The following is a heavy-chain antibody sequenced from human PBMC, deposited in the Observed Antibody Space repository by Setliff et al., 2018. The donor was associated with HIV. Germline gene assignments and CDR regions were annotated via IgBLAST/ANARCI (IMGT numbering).Heavy chain of an antibody. CDR1: GVSISSLDW. Sequence: SETLSLTCAVSGVSISSLDWWTWVRQPPGKGLEWIGEISHSGTNYNPSLKSRVTMSVDNSKNQFSLRLSSVTAADTALYYCARNHYDDTYYRPGVYYCYYMDVWGKGTTVTVSS. CDR3: ARNHYDDTYYRPGVYYCYYMDV. D-gene: IGHD3-10*01. V-gene: IGHV4-4*02. J-gene: IGHJ6*03. CDR2: ISHSGT.